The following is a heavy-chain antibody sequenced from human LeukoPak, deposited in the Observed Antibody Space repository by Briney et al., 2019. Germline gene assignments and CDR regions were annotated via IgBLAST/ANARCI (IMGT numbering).Heavy chain of an antibody. V-gene: IGHV4-38-2*01. CDR1: GYSISSGYY. Sequence: PSETLSLTCAVSGYSISSGYYWGWIRQPPGNVLEWIGSIYHSGSTYYNPSLKSRVTISVDTSKNQFSLKMSSVTAADTAVYYCARLLMVYERYFDYWGQGTLVTVSS. D-gene: IGHD2-8*01. CDR3: ARLLMVYERYFDY. J-gene: IGHJ4*02. CDR2: IYHSGST.